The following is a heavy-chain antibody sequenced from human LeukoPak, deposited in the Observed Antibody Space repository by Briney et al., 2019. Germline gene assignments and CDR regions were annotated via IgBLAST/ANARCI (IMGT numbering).Heavy chain of an antibody. CDR2: MNPNSDYT. CDR1: GYTFNSQD. CDR3: ARAQAVTSWYFDL. J-gene: IGHJ2*01. D-gene: IGHD2-15*01. Sequence: ASVKVSCKASGYTFNSQDINWVRQAPGQGLEWMGWMNPNSDYTGCEQKFQGRLTMTRDTSHDTAYMELSGLRSEDTAMYYCARAQAVTSWYFDLWGQGTLVIVSS. V-gene: IGHV1-8*01.